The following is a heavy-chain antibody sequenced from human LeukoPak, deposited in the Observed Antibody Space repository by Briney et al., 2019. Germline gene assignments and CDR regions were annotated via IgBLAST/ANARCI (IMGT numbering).Heavy chain of an antibody. CDR2: ISGSGGST. Sequence: PGGSLRLSCAASGFTFSSYAMSWVRQAPGKGLEWVSAISGSGGSTYYADSVKGRFTISRDNSKNTLYLQMNSLRAEDTAVYYCAKTYDFWSGYFHYFESWGQGTLVTVSS. J-gene: IGHJ4*02. CDR3: AKTYDFWSGYFHYFES. V-gene: IGHV3-23*01. D-gene: IGHD3-3*01. CDR1: GFTFSSYA.